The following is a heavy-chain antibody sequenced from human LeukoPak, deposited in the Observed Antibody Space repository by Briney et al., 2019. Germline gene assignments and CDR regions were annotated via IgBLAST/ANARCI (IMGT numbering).Heavy chain of an antibody. CDR3: ATYCSGGSCYSNFDY. J-gene: IGHJ4*02. V-gene: IGHV1-69*01. CDR2: IIPIFGTA. Sequence: GSSVKVSCKASGGTFSSYAISWVRQAPGQGLEWMGGIIPIFGTANYAQKFQGRVTITADESTSTAYMELSSLRSEDTALYYCATYCSGGSCYSNFDYWGQGTLVTVSS. CDR1: GGTFSSYA. D-gene: IGHD2-15*01.